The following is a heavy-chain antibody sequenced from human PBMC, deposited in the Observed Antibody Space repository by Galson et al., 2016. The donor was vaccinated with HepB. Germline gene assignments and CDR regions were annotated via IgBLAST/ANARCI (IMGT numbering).Heavy chain of an antibody. CDR1: GFTYSTYW. Sequence: SLRLSCATSGFTYSTYWMHWVRQTPGKGLVWVSLINSDGSDTIYADSVKGRFTISRENANNTLYRQMNSLRVEDTAVYYCARGRLPTSYRGLAYWGQGTLVTVSS. CDR2: INSDGSDT. V-gene: IGHV3-74*01. CDR3: ARGRLPTSYRGLAY. J-gene: IGHJ4*02. D-gene: IGHD2-15*01.